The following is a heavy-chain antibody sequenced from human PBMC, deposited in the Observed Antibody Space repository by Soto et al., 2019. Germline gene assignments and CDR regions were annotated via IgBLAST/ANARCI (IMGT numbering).Heavy chain of an antibody. J-gene: IGHJ5*01. Sequence: PGDSLNISCXACGSSFSNSWMTSVRQMPRQPFQWLGTIDPSDSHANYSYSFQGHVSMPVDKSIGTAYLKWSGLKASDSAMDYCARITRSRHCVTKNCYSVARFDPWGQGTLVTV. CDR1: GSSFSNSW. CDR3: ARITRSRHCVTKNCYSVARFDP. CDR2: IDPSDSHA. D-gene: IGHD2-21*01. V-gene: IGHV5-10-1*01.